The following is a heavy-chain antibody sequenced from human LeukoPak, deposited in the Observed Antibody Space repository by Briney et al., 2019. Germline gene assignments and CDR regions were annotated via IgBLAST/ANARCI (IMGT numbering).Heavy chain of an antibody. CDR3: ARDPVVTGYFDY. CDR2: ISSSSSYI. D-gene: IGHD4-23*01. CDR1: GFTFSRYS. Sequence: PGGSLRLSCAASGFTFSRYSMNWVRQAPGKGLEWVSSISSSSSYIYYADSVRGRFTISRDNAKNSLYLQMNSLRAEDTAVYYCARDPVVTGYFDYWGQGTLVTVSS. J-gene: IGHJ4*02. V-gene: IGHV3-21*01.